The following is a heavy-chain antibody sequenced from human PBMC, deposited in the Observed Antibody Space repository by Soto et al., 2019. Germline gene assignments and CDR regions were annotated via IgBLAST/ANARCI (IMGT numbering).Heavy chain of an antibody. CDR3: ARDNPYCSGGSCLSPYSYGLDF. CDR2: ISAYNGKT. J-gene: IGHJ6*02. CDR1: GYAFTNYA. V-gene: IGHV1-18*01. Sequence: QVHLVQSGAEVKKPGASVKVSCKASGYAFTNYAISWVRQAPGQGLEWMAWISAYNGKTDYAQKLQGRLTMTTDTSTNTAYMELRSLRSDDTAIYYCARDNPYCSGGSCLSPYSYGLDFWGLGTTVTVSS. D-gene: IGHD2-15*01.